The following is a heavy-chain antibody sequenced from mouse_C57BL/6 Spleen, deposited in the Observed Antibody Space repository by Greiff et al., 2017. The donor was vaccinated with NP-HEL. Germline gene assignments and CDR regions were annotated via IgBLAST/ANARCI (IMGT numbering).Heavy chain of an antibody. CDR1: GFSFNTYA. D-gene: IGHD1-1*01. CDR3: VRHGHYGSSYDCDAMDY. V-gene: IGHV10-1*01. Sequence: EVMLVESGGGLVQPKGSLKLSCAASGFSFNTYAMNWVRQAPGKGLEWVARIRSKSNNYATYYADSVKDRFTISRDDSESMLYLQMNNLKTEDTAMYYCVRHGHYGSSYDCDAMDYWGQGTSVTVSS. CDR2: IRSKSNNYAT. J-gene: IGHJ4*01.